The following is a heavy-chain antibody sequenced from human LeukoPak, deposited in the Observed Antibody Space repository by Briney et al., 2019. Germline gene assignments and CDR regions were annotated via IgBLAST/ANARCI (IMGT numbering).Heavy chain of an antibody. CDR3: ASSYYDFWSGYRDGDAFDI. V-gene: IGHV1-2*06. J-gene: IGHJ3*02. CDR1: GYTFTGYY. D-gene: IGHD3-3*01. CDR2: INPNSGGT. Sequence: GASVKVSCKASGYTFTGYYMHWVRQAPGQGLEWMGRINPNSGGTNSAQKFQGRVTMTRDTSISTAYMELSRLRSDDTAVYYCASSYYDFWSGYRDGDAFDIWGQGTMVTVSS.